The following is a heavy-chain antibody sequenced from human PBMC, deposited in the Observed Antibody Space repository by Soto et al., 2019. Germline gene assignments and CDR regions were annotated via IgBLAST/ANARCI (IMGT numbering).Heavy chain of an antibody. CDR1: GFTFSSYA. J-gene: IGHJ5*02. D-gene: IGHD1-7*01. CDR2: ISGSGGST. CDR3: AKDLIPSYNWNYGVDDP. Sequence: GGSLRLSCAASGFTFSSYAMSWVRQAPGKGLEWVSAISGSGGSTYYADSVKGRFTISRDNSKNTLYLQMNSLRAEDTAVYYCAKDLIPSYNWNYGVDDPWGQGTLVTVSS. V-gene: IGHV3-23*01.